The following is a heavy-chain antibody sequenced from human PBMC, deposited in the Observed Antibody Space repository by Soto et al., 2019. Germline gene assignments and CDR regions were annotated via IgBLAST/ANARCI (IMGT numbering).Heavy chain of an antibody. V-gene: IGHV1-69*01. J-gene: IGHJ3*02. Sequence: KVSCKASGGAFSSYAISWVRQAPGQGLEWMGGIIPIFGTANYAQKFQGRVTITADESTSTAYMELSSLRSEDTAAYYCARDRYCGGDCYSWAFDIWGQGTMVTVS. CDR1: GGAFSSYA. CDR2: IIPIFGTA. CDR3: ARDRYCGGDCYSWAFDI. D-gene: IGHD2-21*02.